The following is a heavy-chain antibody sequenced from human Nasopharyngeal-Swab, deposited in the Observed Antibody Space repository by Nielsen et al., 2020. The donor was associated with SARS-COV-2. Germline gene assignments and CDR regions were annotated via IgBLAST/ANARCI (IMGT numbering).Heavy chain of an antibody. J-gene: IGHJ6*02. CDR2: ISSSGSTI. D-gene: IGHD4-23*01. CDR1: GFTFSDYY. V-gene: IGHV3-11*01. CDR3: ARDRHGDDSRNYYYGMDV. Sequence: GESLKISCAASGFTFSDYYMSWIRQAPGKGLEWVSYISSSGSTIYYADSVKGRFTISRDNAKKSLYLQMNSLRAEDTAVYYCARDRHGDDSRNYYYGMDVWGQGTTVPVSS.